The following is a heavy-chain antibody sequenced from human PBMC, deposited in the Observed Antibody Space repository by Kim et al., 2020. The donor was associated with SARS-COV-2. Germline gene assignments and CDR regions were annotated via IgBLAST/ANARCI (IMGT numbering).Heavy chain of an antibody. V-gene: IGHV4-39*01. Sequence: SETLSLTCTVSGGSISSSSYYWGWIRQPPGKGLEWIGSIYYSGSTYYNPSLKSRVTISVDTSKNQFSLKLSSVTAADTAVYYCARLQSSTSCCDDWGQG. J-gene: IGHJ4*02. CDR1: GGSISSSSYY. D-gene: IGHD2-2*01. CDR2: IYYSGST. CDR3: ARLQSSTSCCDD.